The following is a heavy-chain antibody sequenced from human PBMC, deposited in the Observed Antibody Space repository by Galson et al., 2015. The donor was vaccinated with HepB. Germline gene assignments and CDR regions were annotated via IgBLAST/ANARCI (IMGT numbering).Heavy chain of an antibody. D-gene: IGHD6-19*01. J-gene: IGHJ5*02. CDR2: IWYDGSNK. CDR3: ARDALFYSSGWTNWFDP. Sequence: APGKGLEWVAGIWYDGSNKYYADSVTGRFTISRDSSKNTLYLHMSSLRAEDSAVYYCARDALFYSSGWTNWFDPWGQGTLVTVSS. V-gene: IGHV3-33*01.